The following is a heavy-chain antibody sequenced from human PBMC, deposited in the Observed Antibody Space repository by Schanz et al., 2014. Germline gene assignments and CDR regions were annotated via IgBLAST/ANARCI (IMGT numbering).Heavy chain of an antibody. Sequence: DVYLVESGGDLVQPGKSLRLSCAASGFTFSNAWMNWVRQGPGNRLEWVGRIKSRSDGGTTDYAAPVKGRFIISRDDSRNTLYLQMSGLKTEDTAVYYCSTTPNFYASGTYSWFDPWGQGTRVTVSS. CDR1: GFTFSNAW. CDR3: STTPNFYASGTYSWFDP. CDR2: IKSRSDGGTT. D-gene: IGHD3-10*01. J-gene: IGHJ5*02. V-gene: IGHV3-15*01.